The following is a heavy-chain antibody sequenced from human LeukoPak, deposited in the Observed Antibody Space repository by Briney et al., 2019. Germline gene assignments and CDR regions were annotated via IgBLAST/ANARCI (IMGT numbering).Heavy chain of an antibody. CDR1: GFRFSEYW. CDR3: ARSPATGTADY. D-gene: IGHD6-13*01. CDR2: VNNDAKEK. Sequence: RSGGSLRLSCAASGFRFSEYWMSWVRLTPGKGLEWVANVNNDAKEKYYVDSVKGRFTVSRDNIENLLFLQLNSLRAEDTAVYYCARSPATGTADYWGQGALVSVSS. V-gene: IGHV3-7*01. J-gene: IGHJ4*02.